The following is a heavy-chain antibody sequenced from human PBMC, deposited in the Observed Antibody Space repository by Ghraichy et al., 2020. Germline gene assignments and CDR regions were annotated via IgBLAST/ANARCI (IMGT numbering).Heavy chain of an antibody. CDR2: ITHSGSI. J-gene: IGHJ4*02. D-gene: IGHD4-11*01. CDR3: ARDYSH. Sequence: TLSLTCAVYGGSFSGYYWIWVRQPPGKGLEWIGEITHSGSINYNPSLKSRVTISTDTSKKHFSLKLNSVTAADTAVYYCARDYSHWGQGTLVTVSS. CDR1: GGSFSGYY. V-gene: IGHV4-34*01.